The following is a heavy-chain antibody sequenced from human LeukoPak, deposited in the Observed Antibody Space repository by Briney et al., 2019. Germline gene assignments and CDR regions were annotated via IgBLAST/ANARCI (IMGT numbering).Heavy chain of an antibody. CDR3: AREGIVGASAFDY. CDR2: IYTSGST. V-gene: IGHV4-4*07. Sequence: SETLSLTCTVSGGSISSYYWSWIRRPAGKGLEWIGRIYTSGSTNYNPSLKSRVTISVDKSKNQFSLKLSSVTAADTAVYYCAREGIVGASAFDYWGQGTLVTVSS. D-gene: IGHD1-26*01. J-gene: IGHJ4*02. CDR1: GGSISSYY.